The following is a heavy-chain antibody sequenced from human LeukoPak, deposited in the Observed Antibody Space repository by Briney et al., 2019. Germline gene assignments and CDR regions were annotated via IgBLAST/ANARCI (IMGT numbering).Heavy chain of an antibody. D-gene: IGHD5-18*01. CDR1: GFTFSSYG. V-gene: IGHV3-30*02. Sequence: PGGSLRLSCAASGFTFSSYGMHWVRQAPGKGLEWVAVIWYDGSNKYYADSVKGRFTISRDNSKNTLYLQMNSLRAEDTAVYYCAKDRISGYSFGLVGMDVWGQGTTVTVSS. CDR3: AKDRISGYSFGLVGMDV. J-gene: IGHJ6*02. CDR2: IWYDGSNK.